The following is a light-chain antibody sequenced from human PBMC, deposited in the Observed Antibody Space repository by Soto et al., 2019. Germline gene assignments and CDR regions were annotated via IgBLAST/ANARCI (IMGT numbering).Light chain of an antibody. CDR3: QQYSGYWT. J-gene: IGKJ5*01. CDR1: QFISSW. Sequence: DIQMTQSPSTLSASVGDRVTITCRASQFISSWVAWYKKKPGKAPKLLINKASTLESGVPSRLSGSGSGTEFTLTISSMKPDDFATYYCQQYSGYWTFGQGTRLEIK. V-gene: IGKV1-5*03. CDR2: KAS.